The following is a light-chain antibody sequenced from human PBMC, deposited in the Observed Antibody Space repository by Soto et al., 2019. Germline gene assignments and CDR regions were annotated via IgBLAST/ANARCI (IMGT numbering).Light chain of an antibody. CDR2: AAS. J-gene: IGKJ3*01. Sequence: DIQMTQSPSSLSASVGDRVTITCRARQGISNYLAWYQQKPGKVPKLLIYAASTLQSGVPSRFSGSGSGTDFTLTISSLQPEDVATYYGQHYNSAPRTFGPGTKVDIK. CDR1: QGISNY. V-gene: IGKV1-27*01. CDR3: QHYNSAPRT.